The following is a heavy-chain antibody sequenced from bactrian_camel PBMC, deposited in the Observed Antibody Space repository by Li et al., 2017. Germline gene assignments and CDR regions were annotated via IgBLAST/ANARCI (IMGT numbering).Heavy chain of an antibody. CDR1: KPTYMSYC. D-gene: IGHD4*01. V-gene: IGHV3S9*01. Sequence: HVQLVESGGGSVQPGGSLILSCAVSKPTYMSYCMGWFRQAPGKRVDWVSTILSDGTTAYTDSAKGRFTISVDNAKNIVSLQMNSLKSEDTALYYCVTSRSYSDYVLDYWGQGTQVTVS. CDR2: ILSDGTT. CDR3: VTSRSYSDYVLDY. J-gene: IGHJ4*01.